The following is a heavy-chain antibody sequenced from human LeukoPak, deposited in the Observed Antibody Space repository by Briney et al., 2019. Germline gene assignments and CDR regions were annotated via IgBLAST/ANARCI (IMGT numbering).Heavy chain of an antibody. CDR2: ISGSGGST. CDR1: GFTFSSYA. J-gene: IGHJ5*02. D-gene: IGHD4-17*01. V-gene: IGHV3-23*01. Sequence: GGSLRLSCAASGFTFSSYAMSWVRQAPGKGLEWGSAISGSGGSTYYADSVKGRFTISRDNSKNTLYLQMNSLRAEDTAVYYCAKVADDYGDYDWFDPWGQGTLVTVSS. CDR3: AKVADDYGDYDWFDP.